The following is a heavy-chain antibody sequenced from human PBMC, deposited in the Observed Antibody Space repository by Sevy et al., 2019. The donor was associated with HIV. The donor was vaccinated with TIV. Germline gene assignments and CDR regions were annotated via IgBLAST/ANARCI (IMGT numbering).Heavy chain of an antibody. J-gene: IGHJ5*02. CDR1: GYTLTKLS. CDR2: SDPQHGET. CDR3: AIVGVRYFSGSGVYQGDWFDP. D-gene: IGHD2-15*01. Sequence: ASVQVSCQVSGYTLTKLSIHWVRQAPGKGLEWMGNSDPQHGETIYAQNFQGRVTMTEDTSTDTAFMELSSPTSEVTAQYYSAIVGVRYFSGSGVYQGDWFDPWGQGTLVTVSS. V-gene: IGHV1-24*01.